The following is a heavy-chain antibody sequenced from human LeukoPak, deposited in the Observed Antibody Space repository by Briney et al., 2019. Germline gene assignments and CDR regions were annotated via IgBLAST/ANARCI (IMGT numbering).Heavy chain of an antibody. J-gene: IGHJ4*02. D-gene: IGHD3-10*01. CDR2: INHSGST. V-gene: IGHV4-34*01. Sequence: SETLSLTCAVYGGSFSGYYWSWIRQPPGKGLEWIGEINHSGSTNYNPSLKSRVTISVDTSKNQFSLKLSSVTAADTAVYYCARGHWYYGSGSYFDYWGQGTLVTASS. CDR1: GGSFSGYY. CDR3: ARGHWYYGSGSYFDY.